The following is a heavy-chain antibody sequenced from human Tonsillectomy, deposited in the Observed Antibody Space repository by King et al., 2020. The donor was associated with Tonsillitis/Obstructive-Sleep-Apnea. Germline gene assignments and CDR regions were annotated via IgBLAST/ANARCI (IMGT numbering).Heavy chain of an antibody. J-gene: IGHJ5*02. Sequence: QLVQSGAEVKKPGESLRISCKDTGDSFTTNWVAWVRQVLGKGLEWMGRIDPRDSYTNYSPSFQGHITISADKSITTAYLQWGSLKPSDTAIYYCARIGYSSSSSSWFDPWGQGTLVTVSS. CDR3: ARIGYSSSSSSWFDP. V-gene: IGHV5-10-1*01. D-gene: IGHD2-2*03. CDR1: GDSFTTNW. CDR2: IDPRDSYT.